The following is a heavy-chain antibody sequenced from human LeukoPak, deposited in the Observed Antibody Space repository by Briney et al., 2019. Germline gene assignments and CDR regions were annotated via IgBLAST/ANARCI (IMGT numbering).Heavy chain of an antibody. CDR1: GGSFSAYY. CDR2: INHSGGT. J-gene: IGHJ4*02. CDR3: AKVDKNGGTTFNY. D-gene: IGHD2/OR15-2a*01. V-gene: IGHV4-34*01. Sequence: KTSETLSLTCAVYGGSFSAYYWSWIRQPPGKGLEWIGEINHSGGTNYNPSLKSRVTMSVDTSKNQFSLKLSSVTAADTAIYYCAKVDKNGGTTFNYWGQGTLVTVSS.